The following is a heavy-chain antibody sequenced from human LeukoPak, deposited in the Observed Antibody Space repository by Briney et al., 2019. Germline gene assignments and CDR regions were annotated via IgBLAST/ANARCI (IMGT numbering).Heavy chain of an antibody. J-gene: IGHJ4*02. CDR1: GFTFSGYA. V-gene: IGHV3-23*01. D-gene: IGHD3-9*01. Sequence: GGSLRLSCAASGFTFSGYAMGWVRQAPGKGLEWVSAISGSGGSTYYADSVKGRFTISRDNSKNTLYLQMNSLRAEDTAVYYCAKVDYDILTGTDWGQGTLVTVSS. CDR3: AKVDYDILTGTD. CDR2: ISGSGGST.